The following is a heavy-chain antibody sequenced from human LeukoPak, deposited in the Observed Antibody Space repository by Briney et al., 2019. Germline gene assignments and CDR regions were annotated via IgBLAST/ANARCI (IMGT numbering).Heavy chain of an antibody. Sequence: SETLSLTCTVSGGSISSYYWSWIRQPPGKGLEWIGYIYYSGSTNYNPSLKSRVTISVDTSKNQFSLKLSSVTAADTAVYYCARRYDDAFDIWGQGTMVTVSS. CDR1: GGSISSYY. D-gene: IGHD1-14*01. CDR3: ARRYDDAFDI. CDR2: IYYSGST. J-gene: IGHJ3*02. V-gene: IGHV4-59*08.